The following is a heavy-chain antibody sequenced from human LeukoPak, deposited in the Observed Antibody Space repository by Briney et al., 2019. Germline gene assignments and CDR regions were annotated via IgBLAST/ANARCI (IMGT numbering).Heavy chain of an antibody. D-gene: IGHD3-10*01. V-gene: IGHV4-38-2*02. Sequence: PSETLSLTCTVSGYSISSGYYWGWIRQPPGKGLEWIGSIYHSGSTYYNPSLKSRVTISVDTSKNQFSLKLSSVTAADTAVYYCARGAYYGSGRYYFDYWGQGTLVTVSS. CDR3: ARGAYYGSGRYYFDY. J-gene: IGHJ4*02. CDR2: IYHSGST. CDR1: GYSISSGYY.